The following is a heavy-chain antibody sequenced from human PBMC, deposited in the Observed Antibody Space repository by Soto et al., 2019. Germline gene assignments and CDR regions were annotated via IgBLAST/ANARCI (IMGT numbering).Heavy chain of an antibody. Sequence: GGSLRLSCTASGFTFGDYAMSWFRQAPGKGLEWVGFIRSKAYGGTTEYAASVKGRFTISRDDSKSIAYLQMNSLKTEDTAVYYCTSSVVAAHFGTDYWGQGTLVTVSS. CDR1: GFTFGDYA. V-gene: IGHV3-49*03. D-gene: IGHD2-15*01. CDR2: IRSKAYGGTT. CDR3: TSSVVAAHFGTDY. J-gene: IGHJ4*02.